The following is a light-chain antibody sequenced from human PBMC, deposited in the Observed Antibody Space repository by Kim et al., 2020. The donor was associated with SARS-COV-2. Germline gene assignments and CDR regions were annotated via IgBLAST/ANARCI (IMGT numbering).Light chain of an antibody. V-gene: IGKV1-5*03. Sequence: SASVGDSVTITCRGSQSISDWLAWYQQKPGKAPNLLIYKASTLESGVPSRFSGIGSGTEFSLTISSLQPDDFATYYCQHYNSYPYTFGQGTKLEI. J-gene: IGKJ2*01. CDR2: KAS. CDR3: QHYNSYPYT. CDR1: QSISDW.